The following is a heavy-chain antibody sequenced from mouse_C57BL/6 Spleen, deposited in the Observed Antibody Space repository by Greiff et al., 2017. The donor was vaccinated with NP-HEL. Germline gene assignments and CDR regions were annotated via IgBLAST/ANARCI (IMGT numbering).Heavy chain of an antibody. CDR1: GFSLTSYG. Sequence: QVQLKESGPGLVQPSQSLSITCTVSGFSLTSYGVHWVRQSPGKGLEWLGVIWSGGSTDYNAAFISRLSISKDNSKSQVFFKMNSLQADDTAIYYCAKTTAHYGSSFDYWGQGTTLTVSS. J-gene: IGHJ2*01. D-gene: IGHD1-1*01. V-gene: IGHV2-2*01. CDR3: AKTTAHYGSSFDY. CDR2: IWSGGST.